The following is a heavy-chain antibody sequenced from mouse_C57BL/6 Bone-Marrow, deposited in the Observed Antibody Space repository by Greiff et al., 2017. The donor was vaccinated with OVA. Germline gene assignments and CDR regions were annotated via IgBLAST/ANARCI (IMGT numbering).Heavy chain of an antibody. J-gene: IGHJ2*01. D-gene: IGHD2-10*01. Sequence: QVQLQQSGPELVKPGASVKISCKASGYAFSSSWMNWVKQRPGKGLEWIGRIYPGDGDTNYNGKFKGKATLTADKSSSTAYMQLSSLTSEDSAVYFCARGPYYGNYDDYLDYWGQGTTLTVSS. CDR3: ARGPYYGNYDDYLDY. CDR1: GYAFSSSW. V-gene: IGHV1-82*01. CDR2: IYPGDGDT.